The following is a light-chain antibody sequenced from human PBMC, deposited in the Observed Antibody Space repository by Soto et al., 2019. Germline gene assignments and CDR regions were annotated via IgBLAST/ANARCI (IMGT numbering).Light chain of an antibody. J-gene: IGLJ2*01. CDR2: EVS. CDR1: SSDVGSYNL. Sequence: QSALPQPASGSGSPGQSITVSCSGTSSDVGSYNLVSWYQQHPGKAPKLMIYEVSKRPSAVSNRFSGSKSDNTASLTISGLQAEDEADYYCCSYAGNSTFVVFGGGTKLTVL. CDR3: CSYAGNSTFVV. V-gene: IGLV2-23*02.